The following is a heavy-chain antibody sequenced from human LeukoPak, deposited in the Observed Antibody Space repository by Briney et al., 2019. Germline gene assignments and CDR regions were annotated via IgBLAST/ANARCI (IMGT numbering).Heavy chain of an antibody. V-gene: IGHV3-74*01. CDR1: GFTFSTYW. CDR3: ARASANNYGLFDY. D-gene: IGHD5-18*01. Sequence: PGGSLRLSCAASGFTFSTYWMSWVRQAPGKGLVWVSRISPDGSTTNYADSVRGRFTISRDNAKNTLYLQMSSLRADDTAVYYCARASANNYGLFDYWGQGTLVTVSS. CDR2: ISPDGSTT. J-gene: IGHJ4*02.